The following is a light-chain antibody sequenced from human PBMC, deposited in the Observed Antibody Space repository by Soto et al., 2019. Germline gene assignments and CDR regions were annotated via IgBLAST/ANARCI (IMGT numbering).Light chain of an antibody. J-gene: IGKJ5*01. CDR3: QQYNNWPPIT. Sequence: EVVMTQSPATLSVSPGERATLSCRASQSVSSNLAWYQQKPGQAPRLLXYGASTRASGIPARFSGSGSGTELTLTISSLQSEDFAVYYCQQYNNWPPITFGQGTRLEIK. CDR1: QSVSSN. V-gene: IGKV3-15*01. CDR2: GAS.